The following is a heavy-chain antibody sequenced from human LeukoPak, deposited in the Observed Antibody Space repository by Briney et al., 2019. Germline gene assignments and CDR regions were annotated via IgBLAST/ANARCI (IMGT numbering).Heavy chain of an antibody. Sequence: GGSLRLSCAASGFIFSSYWMHWVSQAPGKGLVWVSRINSDGSSTTYADFLKGRFTISRDNAKSTLYLQMNSLRAEDTAVYYCASVPLIAGTWVDYWGQGTLVTVSS. J-gene: IGHJ4*02. CDR3: ASVPLIAGTWVDY. V-gene: IGHV3-74*01. CDR2: INSDGSST. CDR1: GFIFSSYW. D-gene: IGHD1-20*01.